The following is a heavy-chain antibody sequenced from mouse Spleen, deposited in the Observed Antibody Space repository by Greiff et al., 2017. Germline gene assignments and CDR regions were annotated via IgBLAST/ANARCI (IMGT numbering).Heavy chain of an antibody. V-gene: IGHV5-6*01. J-gene: IGHJ2*01. CDR1: GFTFSSYG. CDR3: ARQGSSGLDY. D-gene: IGHD3-2*02. CDR2: ISSGGSYT. Sequence: EVHLVESGGDLVKPGGSLKLSCAASGFTFSSYGMSWVRQTPDKRLEWVATISSGGSYTYYPDSVKGRFTISRDNAKNTLYLQMSSLKSEDTAMYYCARQGSSGLDYWGQGTTLTVSS.